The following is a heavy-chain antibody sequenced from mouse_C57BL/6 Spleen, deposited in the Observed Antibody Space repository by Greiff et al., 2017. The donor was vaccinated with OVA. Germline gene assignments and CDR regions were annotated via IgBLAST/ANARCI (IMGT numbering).Heavy chain of an antibody. CDR3: ARRGNDGYHWYFDV. Sequence: QVQLQQPGAELVKPGASVKLSCKASGYTFTSYWMQWVKQRPGQGLEWIGEIDPSDSSTNYNQKFKGKATLTVDTSSSTAYMQLSSLTSEDYAVYYCARRGNDGYHWYFDVWGTGTTVTVSS. V-gene: IGHV1-50*01. D-gene: IGHD2-3*01. CDR1: GYTFTSYW. CDR2: IDPSDSST. J-gene: IGHJ1*03.